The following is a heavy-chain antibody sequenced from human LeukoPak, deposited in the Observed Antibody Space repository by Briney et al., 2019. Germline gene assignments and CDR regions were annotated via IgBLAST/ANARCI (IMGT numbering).Heavy chain of an antibody. V-gene: IGHV4-4*09. CDR3: ARLGDRSSY. CDR1: GGSISSYY. Sequence: SETLSLTCTVSGGSISSYYWSWIRQPPGKGLEWIGYIYTSGSTNYNPSLKSRVTISVDTSKNQFSLKLSSVTAADTAVYYCARLGDRSSYWCQGTLVTVSS. D-gene: IGHD1-26*01. CDR2: IYTSGST. J-gene: IGHJ4*02.